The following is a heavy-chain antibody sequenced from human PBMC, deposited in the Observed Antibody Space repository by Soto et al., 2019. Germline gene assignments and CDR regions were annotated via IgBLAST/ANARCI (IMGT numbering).Heavy chain of an antibody. Sequence: QLQLQESGPGLVKPSETLSLTCTVSGGSISSSSYYWGWIRQPPGKGLEWIGSIYYSGSTYYNPARKRRVTISVDTSKNQFSLKLSSVTAADTALYYCATLWFGEGNYWGQGTLVTVSS. CDR2: IYYSGST. CDR1: GGSISSSSYY. CDR3: ATLWFGEGNY. D-gene: IGHD3-10*01. J-gene: IGHJ4*02. V-gene: IGHV4-39*01.